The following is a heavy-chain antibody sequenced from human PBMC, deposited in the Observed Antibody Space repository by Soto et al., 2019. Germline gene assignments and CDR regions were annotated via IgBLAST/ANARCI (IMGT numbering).Heavy chain of an antibody. CDR1: GYTFTSYG. J-gene: IGHJ4*02. V-gene: IGHV1-18*01. CDR3: ARSRYYDFTSNFDY. D-gene: IGHD3-3*01. Sequence: ASVKVSCKASGYTFTSYGISWVRQAPGQGLEWMGWISAYNGNTNYAQKLQGRVTVTTDTSTSTAYMELRSLRSDDTAVYYCARSRYYDFTSNFDYWGQGTLVTVSS. CDR2: ISAYNGNT.